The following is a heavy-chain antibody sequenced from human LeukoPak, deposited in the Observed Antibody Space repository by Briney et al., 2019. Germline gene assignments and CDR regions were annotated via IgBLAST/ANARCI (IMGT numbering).Heavy chain of an antibody. V-gene: IGHV4-34*01. CDR3: ARDYDFWSGYRAYYYYYGMDV. Sequence: SETLSSTSAANGGPFRGSTWGWIPHPPGKGREGMGEINHRGRTNYNPSLKSRVTISVDTSKNQFSLKLSSVTAADTAVYYCARDYDFWSGYRAYYYYYGMDVWGQGTTVTVSS. D-gene: IGHD3-3*01. CDR1: GGPFRGST. J-gene: IGHJ6*02. CDR2: INHRGRT.